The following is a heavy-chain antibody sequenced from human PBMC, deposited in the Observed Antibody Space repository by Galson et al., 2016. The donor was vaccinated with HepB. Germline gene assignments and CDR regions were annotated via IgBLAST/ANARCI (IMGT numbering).Heavy chain of an antibody. CDR2: FDPEDGET. V-gene: IGHV1-24*01. J-gene: IGHJ6*02. CDR3: ASIPPIRDCTGTSCYDYGMDV. Sequence: QSGAEVKKPGESLKVSCKVSGYTLTELSMHWVRQAPGKGLEWMGGFDPEDGETIYAQKFPDRVTMTEDTSTDTAYMELSSLRYEDTAVYYCASIPPIRDCTGTSCYDYGMDVWGQGTTVTVSS. D-gene: IGHD2-2*01. CDR1: GYTLTELS.